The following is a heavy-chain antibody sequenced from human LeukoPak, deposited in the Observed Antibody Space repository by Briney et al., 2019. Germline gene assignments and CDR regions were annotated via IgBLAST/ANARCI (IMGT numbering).Heavy chain of an antibody. V-gene: IGHV3-23*01. D-gene: IGHD3-22*01. CDR1: GFTFASYG. CDR3: AIMHGYYDGTGYWVQ. J-gene: IGHJ1*01. Sequence: GGPLRLSCAASGFTFASYGMSWVRQAPGKGLEWVSFITTNGGRTSYADSVEGRFTISRDNPRNTLYMQMNSLRDEDTAVYYCAIMHGYYDGTGYWVQWGQGTLVTVSS. CDR2: ITTNGGRT.